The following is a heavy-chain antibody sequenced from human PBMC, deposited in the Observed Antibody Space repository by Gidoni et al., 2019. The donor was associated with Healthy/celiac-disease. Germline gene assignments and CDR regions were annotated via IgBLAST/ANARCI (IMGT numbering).Heavy chain of an antibody. V-gene: IGHV4-59*01. CDR3: ATEMATGGMDV. D-gene: IGHD5-12*01. Sequence: QVQLQESGPGLVKPSETLSLTCTVSGGSISSYYWSWIRQPPGKGLEWIGYIYYSGSTNYNPSLKSRVTISVDTSKNQFSLKLSSVTAADTAVYYCATEMATGGMDVWGQGTTVTVSS. CDR1: GGSISSYY. J-gene: IGHJ6*02. CDR2: IYYSGST.